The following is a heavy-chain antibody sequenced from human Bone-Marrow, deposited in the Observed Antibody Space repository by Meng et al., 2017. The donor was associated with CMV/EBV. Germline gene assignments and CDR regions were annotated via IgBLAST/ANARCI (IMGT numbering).Heavy chain of an antibody. CDR2: IKQDGSEK. V-gene: IGHV3-7*01. CDR3: ARDNYPALYYYGMDV. CDR1: GFTFSSYA. Sequence: GESLKISCAASGFTFSSYAMSWVRQTPGKGLEWVANIKQDGSEKYYVDSVKGRLTISRDNAKNSLYLQMNSLRAEDTAVYYCARDNYPALYYYGMDVWGQGTTVTVSS. D-gene: IGHD1-1*01. J-gene: IGHJ6*02.